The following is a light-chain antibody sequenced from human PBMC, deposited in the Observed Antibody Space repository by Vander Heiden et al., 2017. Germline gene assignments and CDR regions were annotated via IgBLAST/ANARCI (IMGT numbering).Light chain of an antibody. Sequence: DIQLTQSPSLLSASVGDRVTITCRASQASNSYLAWYQQRPGKPPQLLIYIASTFQSGVPSRFSGSGSGTEFTLTIRSLQPEDSATYYCQQFSDFPLTFGQGTRLEIQ. V-gene: IGKV1-9*01. CDR2: IAS. CDR1: QASNSY. J-gene: IGKJ5*01. CDR3: QQFSDFPLT.